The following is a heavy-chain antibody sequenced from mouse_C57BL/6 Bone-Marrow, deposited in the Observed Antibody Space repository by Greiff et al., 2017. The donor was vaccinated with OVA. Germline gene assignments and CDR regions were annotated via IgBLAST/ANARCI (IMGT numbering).Heavy chain of an antibody. CDR1: GYTFTSYW. CDR3: ASRTTRVDY. CDR2: ICPGSGST. V-gene: IGHV1-55*01. D-gene: IGHD1-1*01. Sequence: QVQLKQPGAELVKPGASVKMSCKASGYTFTSYWITWVKQRPGQGLEWIGDICPGSGSTNYNEKFKSKATLTVDTSSSTAYMQLSSLTSEDSAVYYCASRTTRVDYWGQGTTLTVSS. J-gene: IGHJ2*01.